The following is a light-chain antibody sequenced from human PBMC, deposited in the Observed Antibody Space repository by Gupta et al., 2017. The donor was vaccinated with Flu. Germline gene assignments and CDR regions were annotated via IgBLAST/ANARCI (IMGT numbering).Light chain of an antibody. CDR2: EVS. CDR1: STDIGSYDY. Sequence: QSALTQPASVSGSPGRSITISCTGTSTDIGSYDYVSWYQQHPGKAPKLIIFEVSDRPSGISNRFSESKSANTASLTISGLQAEDEADYYCCSYRDSGTLVFGTGTRVNV. CDR3: CSYRDSGTLV. V-gene: IGLV2-14*01. J-gene: IGLJ1*01.